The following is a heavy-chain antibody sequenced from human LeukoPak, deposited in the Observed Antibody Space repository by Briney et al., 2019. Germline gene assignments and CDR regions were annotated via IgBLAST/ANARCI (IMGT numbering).Heavy chain of an antibody. Sequence: PGGSLRLSCAASGFTFSSYGMHWVRQAPGKGLEWVAVISYDGSNKYYADSVKGRFTISRDSSKNTLYLQMNSLRAEDTAVYYCAKDYAYYGDYVDYWGQGTLVTVSS. V-gene: IGHV3-30*18. CDR3: AKDYAYYGDYVDY. D-gene: IGHD4-17*01. CDR1: GFTFSSYG. CDR2: ISYDGSNK. J-gene: IGHJ4*02.